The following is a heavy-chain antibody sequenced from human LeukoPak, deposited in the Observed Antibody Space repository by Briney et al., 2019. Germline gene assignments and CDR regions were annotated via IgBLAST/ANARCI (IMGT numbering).Heavy chain of an antibody. J-gene: IGHJ4*02. CDR1: GDSISSSNW. CDR2: ISHAGST. V-gene: IGHV4-4*02. Sequence: PSETLSLTCTVSGDSISSSNWWNWVRLPPGKGLDWIGEISHAGSTKYSPSLKDRVTISKDNSKNQFSLKLNSVTAADTATYYCTRSSGWWSLDYWGQGALVTVSS. CDR3: TRSSGWWSLDY. D-gene: IGHD6-13*01.